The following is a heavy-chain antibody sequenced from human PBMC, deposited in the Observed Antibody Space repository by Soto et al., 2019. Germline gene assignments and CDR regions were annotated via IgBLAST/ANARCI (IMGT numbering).Heavy chain of an antibody. D-gene: IGHD4-17*01. J-gene: IGHJ4*02. V-gene: IGHV1-24*01. Sequence: QVQLVQSGAQVKRPGASVMVSCKVSGSSLIHTPLHWARQVPGKGLVWIGGFDLEERKYIYAQKIQGRVTMTDDSSTGIASMDLGSLGAEDTAVYYSATQKADYAFDYWGQGTLVTVSS. CDR3: ATQKADYAFDY. CDR1: GSSLIHTP. CDR2: FDLEERKY.